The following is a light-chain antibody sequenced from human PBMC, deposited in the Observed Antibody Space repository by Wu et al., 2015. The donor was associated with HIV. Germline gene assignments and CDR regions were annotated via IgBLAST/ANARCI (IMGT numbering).Light chain of an antibody. CDR1: QSISSY. V-gene: IGKV1-39*01. CDR2: AAS. Sequence: DIQMTQSPSSLSASVGDRVTITCRASQSISSYLNWYQQKPGKAPKLLIYAASSLQSGVPSRFSGSGSGTDFTLTISSLQPEDFATYYCQQSYTYPRAFGQGTKLE. CDR3: QQSYTYPRA. J-gene: IGKJ2*01.